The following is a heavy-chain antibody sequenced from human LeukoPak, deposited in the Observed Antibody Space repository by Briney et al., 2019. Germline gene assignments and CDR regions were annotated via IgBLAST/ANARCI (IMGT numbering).Heavy chain of an antibody. J-gene: IGHJ6*02. CDR3: AKDKVGAPGYYYGMDV. CDR1: GFTFDDYD. Sequence: GGSLRLSCAASGFTFDDYDMHWVRQAPGKGLEWVSGISWNSGSIGYGDSVKSRFTISRDNAKNSLYLQMNSLRAEDTALYYCAKDKVGAPGYYYGMDVWGQGTTVTVSS. D-gene: IGHD1-26*01. V-gene: IGHV3-9*01. CDR2: ISWNSGSI.